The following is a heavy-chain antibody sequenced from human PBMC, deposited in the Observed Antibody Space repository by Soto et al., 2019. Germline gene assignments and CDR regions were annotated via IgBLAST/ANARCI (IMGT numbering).Heavy chain of an antibody. CDR2: IIPIFGTA. CDR1: GGTFSSYA. V-gene: IGHV1-69*01. CDR3: ARSSTIFGVAPYYYYYYGMDV. D-gene: IGHD3-3*01. J-gene: IGHJ6*02. Sequence: QVQLVQSGAEVKKPGSSVKVSCKASGGTFSSYAISWVRQAPGQGLEWMGGIIPIFGTANYAQKFQGRVTITADESTSTAYMVLSSLRSEDTAVYYCARSSTIFGVAPYYYYYYGMDVWGQGTTVTVSS.